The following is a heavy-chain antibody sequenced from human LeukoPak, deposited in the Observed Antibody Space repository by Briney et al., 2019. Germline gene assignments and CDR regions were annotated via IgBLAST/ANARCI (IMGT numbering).Heavy chain of an antibody. V-gene: IGHV4-4*02. CDR3: WKDNPGLVRGVRFDS. CDR2: IYHSGST. Sequence: PSETLSLTCAVSGGSISSCYWWSWVRQPPGKGLEWIGEIYHSGSTNYNPSLKSRVTISVDKSKNYFSLKLSSMTAADTAVYYCWKDNPGLVRGVRFDSWGQGTLVTVSS. CDR1: GGSISSCYW. J-gene: IGHJ4*02. D-gene: IGHD3-10*01.